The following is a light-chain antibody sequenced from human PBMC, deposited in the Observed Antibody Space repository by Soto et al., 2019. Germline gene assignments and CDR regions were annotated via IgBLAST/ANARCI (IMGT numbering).Light chain of an antibody. CDR3: SSYAGSHIV. J-gene: IGLJ1*01. CDR2: DVS. Sequence: QSVLTQPPSASGSPGQSVIISCTGTSSDVGGYNYVSWYQQHPGKAPKLMIYDVSQRPSGVPDRFSGSKSGNTASLTVSGLQADDDADSYCSSYAGSHIVFGTGTKVTVL. CDR1: SSDVGGYNY. V-gene: IGLV2-8*01.